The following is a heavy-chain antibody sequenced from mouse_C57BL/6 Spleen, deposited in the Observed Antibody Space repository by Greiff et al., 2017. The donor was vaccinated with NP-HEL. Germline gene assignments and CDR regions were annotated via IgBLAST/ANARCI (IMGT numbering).Heavy chain of an antibody. J-gene: IGHJ4*01. D-gene: IGHD1-1*01. Sequence: VKLQESGAELARPGASVKMSCKASGYTFTSYTMHWVKQRPGQGLEWIGYINPSSGYTKYNQKFKDKATLTADKSSSTAYMQLSSLTSEDSAVYYCARVPLDYGSSLYAMDYWGQGTSVTVSS. CDR2: INPSSGYT. V-gene: IGHV1-4*01. CDR3: ARVPLDYGSSLYAMDY. CDR1: GYTFTSYT.